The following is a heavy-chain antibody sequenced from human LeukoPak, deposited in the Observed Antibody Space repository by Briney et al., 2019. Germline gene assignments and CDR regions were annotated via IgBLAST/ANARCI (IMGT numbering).Heavy chain of an antibody. CDR1: GFTVSSNY. Sequence: SLRLSCAASGFTVSSNYMSWVRQAPGKGLEWVSVIYSGGSTYYADSVKGRFTISRRNSKNTLYLQMNNLRAEDAAVYYCASGSGSYRTPYYYMDVWGKGTTVTVSS. V-gene: IGHV3-53*01. D-gene: IGHD3-10*01. CDR3: ASGSGSYRTPYYYMDV. J-gene: IGHJ6*03. CDR2: IYSGGST.